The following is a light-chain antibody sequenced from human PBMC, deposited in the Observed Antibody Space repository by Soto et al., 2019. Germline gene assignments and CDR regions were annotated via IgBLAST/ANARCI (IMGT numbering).Light chain of an antibody. CDR1: QRVSSY. CDR2: DAS. CDR3: QQRSNWPPIT. Sequence: EIVLTQSPATLSLSPGERATLSCRASQRVSSYLAWYQQKPGQAPRLLIYDASNRATGIPARFSGSGSGTAFTLTISSLEPEDFAVYYCQQRSNWPPITFGQGTRLEI. J-gene: IGKJ5*01. V-gene: IGKV3-11*01.